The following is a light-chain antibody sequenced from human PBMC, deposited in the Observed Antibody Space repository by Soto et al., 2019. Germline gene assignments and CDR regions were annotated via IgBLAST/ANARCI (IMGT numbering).Light chain of an antibody. V-gene: IGKV1-12*02. J-gene: IGKJ4*01. CDR2: AAS. CDR3: QQTTSCPFT. Sequence: DIQMTQSPSFVSASVGDRVTITCQASQGISSWLSWYQHRPGRATKLLIHAASNLESGVPSRFSGSASGTDFTLTISSMQPEDFATYYCQQTTSCPFTFGGGTKVEIK. CDR1: QGISSW.